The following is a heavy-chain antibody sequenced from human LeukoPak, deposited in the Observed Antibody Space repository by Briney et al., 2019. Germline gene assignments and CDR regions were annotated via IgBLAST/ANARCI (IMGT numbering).Heavy chain of an antibody. J-gene: IGHJ6*03. V-gene: IGHV1-8*01. CDR2: MNPNSGNT. CDR1: GYTFTSYD. D-gene: IGHD3-10*01. Sequence: ASVKVSCKASGYTFTSYDINWVRQATGQGLEWMGWMNPNSGNTGYAQKFQGRVTMTRNTSISTAYMELSSQRSEDTAVYYCARAGVLVSGTLYYYYYYMDVWGKGTTVTISS. CDR3: ARAGVLVSGTLYYYYYYMDV.